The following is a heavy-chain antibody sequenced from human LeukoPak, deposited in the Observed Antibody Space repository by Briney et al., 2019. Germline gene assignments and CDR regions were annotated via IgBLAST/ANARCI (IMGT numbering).Heavy chain of an antibody. CDR2: INHSGST. Sequence: TSETLSLTCAVYGGPFSGYYWSWIRQPPGKGLEWIGEINHSGSTNYNPSLKSRVTISVDTSKNQFSLKLSSVTAADTAVYYCARLGDYEGDYWGQGTLVTVSS. D-gene: IGHD3-22*01. CDR1: GGPFSGYY. CDR3: ARLGDYEGDY. V-gene: IGHV4-34*01. J-gene: IGHJ4*02.